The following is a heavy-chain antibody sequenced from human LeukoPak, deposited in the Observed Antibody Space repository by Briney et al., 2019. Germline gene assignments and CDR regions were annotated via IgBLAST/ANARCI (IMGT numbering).Heavy chain of an antibody. CDR1: GFTFSSYA. D-gene: IGHD1-26*01. V-gene: IGHV3-23*01. J-gene: IGHJ4*02. CDR3: AKDLGSGSYFEGPFDY. Sequence: GGSLRLSCAASGFTFSSYAMSWVRQAPGKGLEWVSAISGSGGSTYYADSVKGRFTISRDNSKNTLYLQMNSLRAEDTAVYYCAKDLGSGSYFEGPFDYWGQGTLVTVSS. CDR2: ISGSGGST.